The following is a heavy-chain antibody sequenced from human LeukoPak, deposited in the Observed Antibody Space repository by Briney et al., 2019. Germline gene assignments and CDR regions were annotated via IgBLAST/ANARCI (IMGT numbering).Heavy chain of an antibody. CDR1: GGSISSSSYY. D-gene: IGHD5-24*01. CDR2: IYSDGSA. V-gene: IGHV4-39*07. Sequence: SETLSLTCTVSGGSISSSSYYWGWIRQPPGKGLEWFGSIYSDGSAYYNPSLKSRVTISIDPSKNQFSLKLNSVTAADTAVYYCATRMATPPWYFDLWGRGTLITVSS. J-gene: IGHJ2*01. CDR3: ATRMATPPWYFDL.